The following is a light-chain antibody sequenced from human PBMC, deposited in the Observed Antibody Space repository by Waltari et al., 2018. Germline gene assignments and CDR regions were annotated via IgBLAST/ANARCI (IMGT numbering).Light chain of an antibody. CDR2: GAS. V-gene: IGKV3-20*01. CDR3: QHYVRLPAT. CDR1: QSVSRA. Sequence: EIVLTQSPGTLSLSPGERVTLSCRASQSVSRALAWYQQKPGQAPRLLMYGASSRATGISDSFSGSGSGTDFSLTISRLDPEDFAVYYCQHYVRLPATFGQGTKVEIK. J-gene: IGKJ1*01.